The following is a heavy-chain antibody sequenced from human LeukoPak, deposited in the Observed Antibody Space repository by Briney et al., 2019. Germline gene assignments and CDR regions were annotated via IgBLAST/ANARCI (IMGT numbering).Heavy chain of an antibody. CDR3: ASAIQGN. V-gene: IGHV3-30*02. CDR1: GFTYSHNG. Sequence: GGSLRLSCVASGFTYSHNGMHWVRQAPGKGLEWVAFIQYDGNTIFYADSVKGRFTISRDNSKNTLYLQMNSLRAEDTAVYYCASAIQGNWGQGTLVTVSS. J-gene: IGHJ4*02. CDR2: IQYDGNTI.